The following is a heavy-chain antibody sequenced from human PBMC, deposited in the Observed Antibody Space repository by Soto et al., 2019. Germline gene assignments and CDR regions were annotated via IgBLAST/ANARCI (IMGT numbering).Heavy chain of an antibody. J-gene: IGHJ4*02. CDR1: GYSFVIYW. Sequence: GESLKISCNGSGYSFVIYWIAWGRQMPGKGLEWMGGIYPGDSDTTYSPSIQGQVTISADKSSTTVYLQWNTLKASDTAMYYCAKTDGYEVEYWGQGTQVTVSS. V-gene: IGHV5-51*01. CDR3: AKTDGYEVEY. CDR2: IYPGDSDT. D-gene: IGHD5-18*01.